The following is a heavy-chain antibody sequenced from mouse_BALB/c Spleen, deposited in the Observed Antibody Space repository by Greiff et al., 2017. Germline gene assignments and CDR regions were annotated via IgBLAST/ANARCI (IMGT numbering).Heavy chain of an antibody. V-gene: IGHV1-9*01. Sequence: QVQLQQSGAELMKPGASVKISCKATGYTFSSYWIEWVKQRPGHGLEWIGEILPGSGSTNYNEKFKGKATFTADTSSNTAYMQLSSLTSEDSAVYYCARGDYYGNYVGEDVAYWGQGTLVTASA. CDR1: GYTFSSYW. CDR3: ARGDYYGNYVGEDVAY. D-gene: IGHD2-1*01. CDR2: ILPGSGST. J-gene: IGHJ3*01.